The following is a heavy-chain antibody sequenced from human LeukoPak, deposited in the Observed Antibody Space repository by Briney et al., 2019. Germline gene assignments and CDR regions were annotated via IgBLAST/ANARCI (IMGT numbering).Heavy chain of an antibody. Sequence: PGGSLRLSCAASGFTFSSYAMHWVRQAPGQRLEWMGWINAGNGNTKYSQKFQGRVTITRDTSASTACMELSSLRSEDTAVYYCARRHDYGDYGDAFDIWGQGTMVTVSS. D-gene: IGHD4-17*01. CDR2: INAGNGNT. J-gene: IGHJ3*02. CDR1: GFTFSSYA. V-gene: IGHV1-3*01. CDR3: ARRHDYGDYGDAFDI.